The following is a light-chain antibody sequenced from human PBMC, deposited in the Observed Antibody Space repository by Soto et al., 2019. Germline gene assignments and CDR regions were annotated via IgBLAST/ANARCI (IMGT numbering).Light chain of an antibody. CDR2: QDS. V-gene: IGLV3-1*01. Sequence: SYELTQPPSVSVSPGQTASITCSGDKLGDKYACWYQQKPGQSPVLVIYQDSKRPSGIPERFSGSNSGNTATLTISGTQAMTEDDHYCHAGDSSTGVFGTGTKLTVL. J-gene: IGLJ1*01. CDR1: KLGDKY. CDR3: HAGDSSTGV.